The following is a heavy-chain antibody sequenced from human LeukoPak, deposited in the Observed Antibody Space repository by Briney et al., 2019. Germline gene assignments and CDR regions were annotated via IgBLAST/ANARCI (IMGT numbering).Heavy chain of an antibody. D-gene: IGHD1-26*01. CDR1: GFTFSNYA. CDR3: ARFKVGSNTTQKNAFDI. V-gene: IGHV3-30*01. J-gene: IGHJ3*02. CDR2: ISFDATKE. Sequence: GGSLRLSCAASGFTFSNYAMHWVRQAPGKGLEWVAVISFDATKEYFAKSVKGRFTISRDNSKSTLFLQMHSLRVEDTALYFCARFKVGSNTTQKNAFDIWGRGTVVTVSS.